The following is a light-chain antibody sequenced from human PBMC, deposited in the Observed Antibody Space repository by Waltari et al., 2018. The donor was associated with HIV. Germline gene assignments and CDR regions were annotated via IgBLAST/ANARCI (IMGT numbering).Light chain of an antibody. J-gene: IGLJ2*01. V-gene: IGLV2-23*02. CDR1: SSDVGAYNL. Sequence: QSALTQPASVSGSLGQSITISCSGTSSDVGAYNLLSWYQKYPGKAPKLMIFEVIKRPSGVSDRFSGSRSGNTASLTISGLQTEDEGDYYCCSYSGTGVIFGGGTKVTVL. CDR2: EVI. CDR3: CSYSGTGVI.